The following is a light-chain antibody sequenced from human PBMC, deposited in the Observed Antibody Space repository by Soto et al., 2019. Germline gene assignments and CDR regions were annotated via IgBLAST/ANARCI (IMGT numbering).Light chain of an antibody. CDR2: SSN. CDR1: SSNIGSNT. V-gene: IGLV1-44*01. Sequence: QPVLTQPPSASGTPGQRVTISCSGSSSNIGSNTVNWYQQLPGTAPKLLIYSSNQRPSGVPDRFSGSRSGTSASLAISGLQSEDEADYYCAAWDDSLSGVVFGGGTQLTVL. J-gene: IGLJ2*01. CDR3: AAWDDSLSGVV.